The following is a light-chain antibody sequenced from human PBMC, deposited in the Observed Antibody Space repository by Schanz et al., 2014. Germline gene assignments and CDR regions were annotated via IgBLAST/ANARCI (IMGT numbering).Light chain of an antibody. CDR3: TSYTSVSTWV. J-gene: IGLJ3*02. CDR1: SSDVGGYKY. CDR2: DVS. V-gene: IGLV2-14*03. Sequence: QSALTQPPSASGSPGQSVTISCTGTSSDVGGYKYVSWYQQHPGKAPKVMIFDVSNRPSGVSNRFSGSKSGNTASLTISGLQTEDEADYYCTSYTSVSTWVFGGGTKLTVL.